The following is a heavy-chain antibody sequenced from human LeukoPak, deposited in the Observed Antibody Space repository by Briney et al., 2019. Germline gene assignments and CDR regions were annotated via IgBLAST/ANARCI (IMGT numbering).Heavy chain of an antibody. CDR2: VSGSGGAA. CDR3: AKNRGGTYKYYMDV. D-gene: IGHD1-1*01. Sequence: PGGSLRLSCAASGFTFNKYAMSWVRQAPGMGLEWLSYVSGSGGAAYYADSVKGRFTISRDNSKNTVYLQMGSLRAEDTAVYYCAKNRGGTYKYYMDVWGNGTTVTASS. CDR1: GFTFNKYA. J-gene: IGHJ6*03. V-gene: IGHV3-23*01.